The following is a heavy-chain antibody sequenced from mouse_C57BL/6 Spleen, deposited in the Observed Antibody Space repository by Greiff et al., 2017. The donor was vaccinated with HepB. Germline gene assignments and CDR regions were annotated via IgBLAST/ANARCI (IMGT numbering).Heavy chain of an antibody. V-gene: IGHV1-63*01. CDR3: ARKTTVVATSGYFDV. CDR2: IYPGGGYT. J-gene: IGHJ1*03. D-gene: IGHD1-1*01. Sequence: VQLQQSGAELVRPGTSVKMSCKASGYTFTNYWIGWAKQRPGHGLEWIGDIYPGGGYTNYNEKFKGKATLTADKSSSTAYMQFSSLTSEDSAIYYCARKTTVVATSGYFDVWGTGTTVTVSS. CDR1: GYTFTNYW.